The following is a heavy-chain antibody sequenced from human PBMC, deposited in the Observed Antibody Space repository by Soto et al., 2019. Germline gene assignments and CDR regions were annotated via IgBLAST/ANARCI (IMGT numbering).Heavy chain of an antibody. V-gene: IGHV3-74*01. Sequence: PGRCLRLSCAAYGFIFSTYWMQWDRQAPGKGLVWVSRSNSDGRSTDHADSVKGRFTISRDNAKNTLYLQMNSLRVEDTAVYYCARETCSWSLDYWGQGMLVTVS. CDR1: GFIFSTYW. J-gene: IGHJ4*02. CDR3: ARETCSWSLDY. D-gene: IGHD6-19*01. CDR2: SNSDGRST.